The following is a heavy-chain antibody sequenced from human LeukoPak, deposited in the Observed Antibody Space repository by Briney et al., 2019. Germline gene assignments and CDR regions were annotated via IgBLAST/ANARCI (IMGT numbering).Heavy chain of an antibody. J-gene: IGHJ4*02. CDR2: ISSSSSYR. D-gene: IGHD1-1*01. V-gene: IGHV3-21*01. CDR1: GFTFSSYS. Sequence: GGSLRLSCAASGFTFSSYSMNWVRQAPGKGLEWVSSISSSSSYRYYADSVKGGFTISRDNAKNSLYRQMNSLRAEGTAVYYCARAVRSGDYWGQGTLVTVSS. CDR3: ARAVRSGDY.